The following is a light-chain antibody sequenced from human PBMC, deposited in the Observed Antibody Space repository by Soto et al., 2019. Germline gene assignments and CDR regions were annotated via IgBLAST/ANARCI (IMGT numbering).Light chain of an antibody. Sequence: EIVLTQSPATLSLSPGASATLSCRASQSVSNYFAWYQQKHGQAPRLLIYDASNRATGIPARFSGSGSGTEFTLPISSLEPEDFAVDYCQQRSNWITFGQGTRLEIK. CDR1: QSVSNY. CDR2: DAS. J-gene: IGKJ5*01. V-gene: IGKV3-11*01. CDR3: QQRSNWIT.